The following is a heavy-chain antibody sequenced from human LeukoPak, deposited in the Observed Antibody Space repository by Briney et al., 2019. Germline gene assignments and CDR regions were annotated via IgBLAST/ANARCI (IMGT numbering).Heavy chain of an antibody. CDR1: GDSISSGSYY. J-gene: IGHJ4*02. CDR2: IYYSGST. Sequence: SETLSLTCTVSGDSISSGSYYWGWIRQPPGKGLEWIGSIYYSGSTYYNPSLKSRVTISVDTSKNQFSLKLSSVTAADTAVYYCARDLHYYGSGSLYDYWGQGTLVTVSS. V-gene: IGHV4-39*07. D-gene: IGHD3-10*01. CDR3: ARDLHYYGSGSLYDY.